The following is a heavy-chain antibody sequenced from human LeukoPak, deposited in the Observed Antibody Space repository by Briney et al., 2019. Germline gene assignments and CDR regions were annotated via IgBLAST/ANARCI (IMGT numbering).Heavy chain of an antibody. D-gene: IGHD6-19*01. Sequence: PSETLSLTCTVSGGSISRSTYYWGWIRQPPGKGLEWIGNIYYSGSTYYNPSLKSRVTISVDTSKNQFSLKLSSVTAADTAVYYCARRPTGSIAVAGNYLDYWGQGTLVTVSS. CDR2: IYYSGST. J-gene: IGHJ4*02. CDR1: GGSISRSTYY. V-gene: IGHV4-39*01. CDR3: ARRPTGSIAVAGNYLDY.